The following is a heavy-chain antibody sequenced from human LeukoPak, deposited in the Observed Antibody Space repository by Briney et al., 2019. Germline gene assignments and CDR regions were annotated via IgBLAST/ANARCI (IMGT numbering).Heavy chain of an antibody. CDR2: IYYSGST. D-gene: IGHD4/OR15-4a*01. V-gene: IGHV4-59*01. CDR1: GGSISSYY. CDR3: ARDDFGTQRGMDV. J-gene: IGHJ6*02. Sequence: SETLSLTCTVSGGSISSYYWSWIRQPPGKGLEWIGYIYYSGSTNYNPSLKSRVTISVDTSKNQFSLKLSSVTAADTAVYYCARDDFGTQRGMDVWGQGATVTVSS.